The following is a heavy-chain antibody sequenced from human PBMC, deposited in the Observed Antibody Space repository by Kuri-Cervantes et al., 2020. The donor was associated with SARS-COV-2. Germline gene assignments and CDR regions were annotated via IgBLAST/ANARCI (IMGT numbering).Heavy chain of an antibody. J-gene: IGHJ6*01. CDR2: IYYSGST. D-gene: IGHD2-8*02. Sequence: SETLSLTCAVYGGSFSDYYWSWVRQPPGKGLEWIGSIYYSGSTYYNPSLKSRVTISVDTSKNQFSLKLSSVTAADTAVYYCARDIPWSDYYGMDVWEQAITTVSS. CDR3: ARDIPWSDYYGMDV. CDR1: GGSFSDYY. V-gene: IGHV4-34*01.